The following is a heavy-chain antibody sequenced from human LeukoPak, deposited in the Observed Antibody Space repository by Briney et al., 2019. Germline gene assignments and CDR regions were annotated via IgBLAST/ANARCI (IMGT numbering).Heavy chain of an antibody. J-gene: IGHJ4*02. CDR1: GGSISSYY. D-gene: IGHD3-9*01. Sequence: SETLSLTCTVSGGSISSYYWSWIRQPPGKGLEWIGYIYYSGSTNYNPSLKSRVTISVDTSKNQFSLKLSSVTAADTAVYCCARLTSGAYDILTGYYADYWGQGTLVTVSS. CDR2: IYYSGST. CDR3: ARLTSGAYDILTGYYADY. V-gene: IGHV4-59*01.